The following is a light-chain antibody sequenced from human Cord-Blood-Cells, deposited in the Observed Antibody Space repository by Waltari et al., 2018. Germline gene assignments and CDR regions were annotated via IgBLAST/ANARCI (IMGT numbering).Light chain of an antibody. J-gene: IGKJ2*01. V-gene: IGKV1-39*01. CDR1: QSISSY. CDR3: QQSYSTPYT. CDR2: AAS. Sequence: DIQMTQSPSSLSASVGDRVTITCLASQSISSYLYWYQQKPGKAPKLLIYAASSLQSGVPSRFSGSGSGTDFTLTISSLQPEDFATYYCQQSYSTPYTFGQGTKLEIK.